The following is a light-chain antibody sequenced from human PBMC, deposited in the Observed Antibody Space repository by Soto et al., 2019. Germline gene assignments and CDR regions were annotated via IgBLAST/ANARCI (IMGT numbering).Light chain of an antibody. Sequence: EIVMTQSPATLSVSPGERATLSCRASQSVSSNLAWYQQKLGQAPRLLIYGASTRATGIPARLSGSGSGTEFNLTISSLQSEDFAVYYCQQYKSWPTFGQGNKVEIK. CDR2: GAS. CDR3: QQYKSWPT. V-gene: IGKV3-15*01. CDR1: QSVSSN. J-gene: IGKJ1*01.